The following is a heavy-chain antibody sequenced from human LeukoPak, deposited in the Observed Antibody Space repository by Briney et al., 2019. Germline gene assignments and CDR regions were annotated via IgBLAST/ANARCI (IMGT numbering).Heavy chain of an antibody. CDR2: IHETGDS. CDR3: AATGR. J-gene: IGHJ4*02. CDR1: GLALRNYH. V-gene: IGHV3-69-1*02. Sequence: GGSLRLSCVGSGLALRNYHVTWVRQAQGKGLEWVADIHETGDSHYADSVKGRFTISRENAKNSVYLQMNSLRADDTAVYYCAATGRWGQGTLVAVSS.